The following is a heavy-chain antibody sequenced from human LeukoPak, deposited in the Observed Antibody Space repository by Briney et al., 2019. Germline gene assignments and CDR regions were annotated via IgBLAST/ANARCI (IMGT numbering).Heavy chain of an antibody. J-gene: IGHJ3*02. CDR1: GYTFTSYG. CDR3: ARGITIFGVAPDAFDI. V-gene: IGHV1-18*01. Sequence: ASVKVSCKASGYTFTSYGISWVRQAPGQGLEWMGWISAYNGNTNYAQKLQGRVTMTTDTSTSTAYMELRSLRSDDTAVYYCARGITIFGVAPDAFDIWGQGTMVTVSS. CDR2: ISAYNGNT. D-gene: IGHD3-3*01.